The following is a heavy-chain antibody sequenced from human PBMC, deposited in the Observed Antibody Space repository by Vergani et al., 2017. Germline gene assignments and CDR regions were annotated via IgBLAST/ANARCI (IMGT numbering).Heavy chain of an antibody. Sequence: QVQLQESGPRLVRPSQTLSLTCTVSGGSINTGAYYWSWIRQPAGKGLEWIGRVYTIGMTNYNPSLQSRVTILVDRSKNQLSLKLTSVTAGDTAVYFCARELSYYYGSGSDDYNPYYYEGMDVWGPGTTVTVSS. D-gene: IGHD3-10*01. CDR2: VYTIGMT. CDR1: GGSINTGAYY. V-gene: IGHV4-61*02. CDR3: ARELSYYYGSGSDDYNPYYYEGMDV. J-gene: IGHJ6*02.